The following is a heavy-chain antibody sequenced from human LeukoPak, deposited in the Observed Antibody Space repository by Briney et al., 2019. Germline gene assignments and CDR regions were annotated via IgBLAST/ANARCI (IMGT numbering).Heavy chain of an antibody. D-gene: IGHD2-15*01. CDR3: ARDPNQVGYCSGGSCYEDY. CDR2: ISSSSSYI. J-gene: IGHJ4*02. CDR1: GFTLSSYS. V-gene: IGHV3-21*01. Sequence: GGSLRLSCAASGFTLSSYSMNWVRQAPGKGLEWVSSISSSSSYIYYADSMKGRFTISRDNAKNSLYLQMNSLRAEDTAVYYCARDPNQVGYCSGGSCYEDYWGQGTLVTVSS.